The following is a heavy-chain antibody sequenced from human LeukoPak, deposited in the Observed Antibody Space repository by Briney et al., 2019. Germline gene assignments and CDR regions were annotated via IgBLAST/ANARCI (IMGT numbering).Heavy chain of an antibody. J-gene: IGHJ5*02. CDR1: GFTFSSYA. CDR3: VKDIEAVAGTWWSDP. V-gene: IGHV3-64D*06. D-gene: IGHD6-19*01. CDR2: ISSNGGST. Sequence: PGGSLRLSCSASGFTFSSYAMHWVRQVPGKGLEYVSAISSNGGSTYYADSVKGRFTISRDNSKNTLYLQMSSLRAEDTAVYYCVKDIEAVAGTWWSDPWGQGTLVTVSS.